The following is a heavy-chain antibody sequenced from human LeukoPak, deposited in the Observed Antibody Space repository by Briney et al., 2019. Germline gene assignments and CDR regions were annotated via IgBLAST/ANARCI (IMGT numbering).Heavy chain of an antibody. V-gene: IGHV1-24*01. J-gene: IGHJ6*02. CDR1: GYTFTSYY. CDR3: ATLLFTMVRGVGYYYYGMDV. Sequence: ASVKVSCKASGYTFTSYYMHWVRQAPGQGLEWMGGFDPEDGETIYAQKFQGRVTMTEDTSTDTAYMELSSLRSEDTAVYYCATLLFTMVRGVGYYYYGMDVWGQGTTVTVSS. D-gene: IGHD3-10*01. CDR2: FDPEDGET.